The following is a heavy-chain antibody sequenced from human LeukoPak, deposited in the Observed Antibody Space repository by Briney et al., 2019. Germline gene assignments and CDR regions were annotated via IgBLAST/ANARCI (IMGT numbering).Heavy chain of an antibody. V-gene: IGHV4-39*01. D-gene: IGHD3-10*01. Sequence: SETLSLTCTVSGGSISSNSYYWGWIRLPPGKGLEWIGHIYYSGSTYYNPSLKSRVTISVDTSKNQFSLKLSSVTAADTAVYYCARGAVYGKQNWFDPWGQGTLVTVSS. CDR3: ARGAVYGKQNWFDP. CDR1: GGSISSNSYY. CDR2: IYYSGST. J-gene: IGHJ5*02.